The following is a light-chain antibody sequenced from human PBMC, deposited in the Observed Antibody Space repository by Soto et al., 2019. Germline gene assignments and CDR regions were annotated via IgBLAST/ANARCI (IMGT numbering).Light chain of an antibody. Sequence: EIVMTRSPATLSVSPGATASPSCRASQSAGNFLAWYQQKPGQAPRLLIYYISTRATGIPARFSGSGSGTEFTLTINSLQSEDSAVYYCQQHNQWPITFGQGTRLDIK. V-gene: IGKV3D-15*01. CDR3: QQHNQWPIT. CDR2: YIS. CDR1: QSAGNF. J-gene: IGKJ5*01.